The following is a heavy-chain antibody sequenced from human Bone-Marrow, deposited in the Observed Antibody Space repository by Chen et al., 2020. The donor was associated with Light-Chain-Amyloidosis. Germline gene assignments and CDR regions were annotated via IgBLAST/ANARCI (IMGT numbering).Heavy chain of an antibody. J-gene: IGHJ4*02. Sequence: EVQLVESGGGLVQPGGSLRLACVASGFTFSDSGIHWVRQASGKGLECLGRIRTKNSGYTTSYAAPVEGRFTVSRDDSKTTAYLQMDSLKIEDTALYYCVASHVIVGALESWGQGTLVIVSP. CDR1: GFTFSDSG. D-gene: IGHD2-21*01. CDR3: VASHVIVGALES. V-gene: IGHV3-73*01. CDR2: IRTKNSGYTT.